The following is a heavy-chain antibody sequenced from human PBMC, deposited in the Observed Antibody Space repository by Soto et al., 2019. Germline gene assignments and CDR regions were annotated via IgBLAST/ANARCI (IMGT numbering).Heavy chain of an antibody. CDR1: GGSFSGYY. CDR2: INHRGST. Sequence: SETLSLTCAVYGGSFSGYYWSWIRQPPGKGLEWIGEINHRGSTNYNPSLKSRVTISVDTSKNQFSLKLSSVTAADTAVYYCARLFGQLPTFFFFDYWGQGTLVTVSS. D-gene: IGHD2-2*01. CDR3: ARLFGQLPTFFFFDY. V-gene: IGHV4-34*01. J-gene: IGHJ4*02.